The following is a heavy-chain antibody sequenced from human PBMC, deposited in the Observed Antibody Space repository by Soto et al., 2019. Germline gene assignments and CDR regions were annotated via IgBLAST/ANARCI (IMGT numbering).Heavy chain of an antibody. CDR1: GFTFSSYA. CDR3: AKDPTTIPVFNWFDP. Sequence: GGSLRLSCAASGFTFSSYAMSWVRQTPGKGLEWVSGISGSGYTPYYADSVKGRFTISRDNSKNTLYLQMNSLRAEDTAVYYCAKDPTTIPVFNWFDPWGQGTLVTVSS. J-gene: IGHJ5*02. CDR2: ISGSGYTP. V-gene: IGHV3-23*01. D-gene: IGHD3-9*01.